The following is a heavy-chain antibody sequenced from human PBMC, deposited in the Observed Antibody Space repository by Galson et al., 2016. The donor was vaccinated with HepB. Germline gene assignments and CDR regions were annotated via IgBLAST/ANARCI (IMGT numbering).Heavy chain of an antibody. J-gene: IGHJ4*02. Sequence: QSGAEVKKPGESLKISCKGEGYVFSSYWIAWVRQTPDKGLEWMGLFYPGDSEIRYSPSFQGQVTFSADNSINTAYMQWSSLKASDTAIYYCARLVSSRSPYDSWGQGTLVTVSS. CDR1: GYVFSSYW. CDR2: FYPGDSEI. V-gene: IGHV5-51*01. CDR3: ARLVSSRSPYDS. D-gene: IGHD3-22*01.